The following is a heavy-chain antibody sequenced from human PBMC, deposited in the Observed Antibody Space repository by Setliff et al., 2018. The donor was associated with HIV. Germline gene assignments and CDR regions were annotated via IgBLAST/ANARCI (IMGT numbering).Heavy chain of an antibody. J-gene: IGHJ6*03. CDR1: GGSISSGTYY. Sequence: SETLSLTCTVSGGSISSGTYYWSWIRQPAGKGLEWIGHIYTSGSTNYNPSLKSRVTISLDTSKNHFSLKLSSVTAADTAVYYCARGYGNYYYYYMDVWGKGTTVTVSS. CDR2: IYTSGST. D-gene: IGHD4-17*01. V-gene: IGHV4-61*09. CDR3: ARGYGNYYYYYMDV.